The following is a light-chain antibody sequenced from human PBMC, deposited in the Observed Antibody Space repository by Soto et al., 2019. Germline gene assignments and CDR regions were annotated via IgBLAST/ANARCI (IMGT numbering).Light chain of an antibody. CDR3: QQYDNWPRT. CDR1: QSVSSN. V-gene: IGKV3-15*01. CDR2: GAS. Sequence: EIVMTQSPATLSVSPGERATLSCRASQSVSSNLAWYQQKPGQAPRLLMYGASTRAPGIPARFSGSGSGTEFTLTISSLQSEDFAVYYCQQYDNWPRTFGQGTKVEIK. J-gene: IGKJ1*01.